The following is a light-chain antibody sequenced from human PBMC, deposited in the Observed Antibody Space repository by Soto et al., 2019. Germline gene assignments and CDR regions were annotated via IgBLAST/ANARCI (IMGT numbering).Light chain of an antibody. CDR1: QSLLHTNGYNY. CDR3: QQALQTSLT. CDR2: LAS. Sequence: DIVLTQSPLSLPVTPGEPASISCRSSQSLLHTNGYNYLDWYLRKPVQSPQLLYYLASNRASGVPDRFSGSRSGTDFTLQISRLEAEDVGVYYCQQALQTSLTFGSGTKVEIK. V-gene: IGKV2-28*01. J-gene: IGKJ4*01.